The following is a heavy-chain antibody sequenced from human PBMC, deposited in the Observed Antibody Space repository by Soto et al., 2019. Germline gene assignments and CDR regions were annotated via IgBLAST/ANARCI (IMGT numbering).Heavy chain of an antibody. Sequence: PGESLKISCQGTGYNFTTYWIAWVRQMPGKGLEWMGIIYPGDSDTTYSPSFQGQVTMSVDKSISTAYLQWRSVQASDTAMYYCARHRITGGGRYFDSWGQGSLVTVSS. CDR1: GYNFTTYW. J-gene: IGHJ4*02. CDR3: ARHRITGGGRYFDS. CDR2: IYPGDSDT. V-gene: IGHV5-51*01. D-gene: IGHD3-9*01.